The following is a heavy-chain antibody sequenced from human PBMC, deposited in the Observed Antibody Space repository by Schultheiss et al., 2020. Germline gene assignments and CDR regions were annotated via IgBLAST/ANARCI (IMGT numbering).Heavy chain of an antibody. Sequence: SETLSLTCAVYGGSFSGYYWSWIRQPPGKGLEWIGEINHSGSTNYNPSLKSRVTISVDTSKNQFSLKLSSVTAADTAVYYCARHLAYSVAGYYYYYGMDVWGQGTTVTVSS. J-gene: IGHJ6*02. CDR2: INHSGST. CDR1: GGSFSGYY. CDR3: ARHLAYSVAGYYYYYGMDV. D-gene: IGHD6-19*01. V-gene: IGHV4-34*01.